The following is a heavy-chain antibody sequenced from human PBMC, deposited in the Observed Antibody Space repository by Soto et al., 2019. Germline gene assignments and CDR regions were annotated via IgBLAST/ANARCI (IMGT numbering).Heavy chain of an antibody. CDR3: ARDRYSSGPADYYYYSLAV. D-gene: IGHD5-18*01. Sequence: TENLALTCTVSGGSISRYYWSWIRQPPGNGLEWIGYIYYSGSTNYNPSLKSRVTISVDTSKNQFSLKLSSVTAADTAVYYCARDRYSSGPADYYYYSLAVWGKGTTLT. J-gene: IGHJ6*03. V-gene: IGHV4-59*01. CDR1: GGSISRYY. CDR2: IYYSGST.